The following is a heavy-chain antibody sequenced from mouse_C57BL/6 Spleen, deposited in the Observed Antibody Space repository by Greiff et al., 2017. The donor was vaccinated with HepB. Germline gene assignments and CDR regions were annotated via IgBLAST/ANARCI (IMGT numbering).Heavy chain of an antibody. J-gene: IGHJ4*01. Sequence: VKLMESDAELVKPGASVKISCKVSGYTFTDHTIHWMKQRPEQGLEWIGYIYPRDGSTKYNEKFKGKATLTADKSSSTAYMQLNSLTSEDSAVYFCARKEGFYYGSTRAMDYWGQGTSVTVSS. V-gene: IGHV1-78*01. CDR1: GYTFTDHT. CDR2: IYPRDGST. D-gene: IGHD1-1*01. CDR3: ARKEGFYYGSTRAMDY.